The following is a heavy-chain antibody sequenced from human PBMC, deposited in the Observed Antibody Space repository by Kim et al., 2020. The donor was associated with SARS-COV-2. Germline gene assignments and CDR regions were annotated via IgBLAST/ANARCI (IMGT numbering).Heavy chain of an antibody. CDR1: GFTFSSYA. Sequence: GGSLRLSCAASGFTFSSYAMHWVRQAPGKGLEWVAVISYDGSNKYYADSVKGRFTISRDNSKNTLYLQMNSLRAEDTAVYYCARASSGSYLNWFDPWGQGTLVTVSS. J-gene: IGHJ5*02. CDR3: ARASSGSYLNWFDP. CDR2: ISYDGSNK. V-gene: IGHV3-30*04. D-gene: IGHD3-10*01.